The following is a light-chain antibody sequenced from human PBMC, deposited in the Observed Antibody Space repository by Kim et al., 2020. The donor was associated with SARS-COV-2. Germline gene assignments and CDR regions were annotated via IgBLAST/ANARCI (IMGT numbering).Light chain of an antibody. CDR3: QQCNTWYT. V-gene: IGKV3-15*01. J-gene: IGKJ2*01. CDR2: SAS. Sequence: PPVYPGDRASLACRASRSIGSALARYKPKPGQTPTMLRYSASTSATGVPARFSGSGSGTALTISISSLQSEDFALYYCQQCNTWYTFGQGTKLEI. CDR1: RSIGSA.